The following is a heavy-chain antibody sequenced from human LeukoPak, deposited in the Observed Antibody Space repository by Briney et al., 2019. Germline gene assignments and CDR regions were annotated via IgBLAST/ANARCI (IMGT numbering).Heavy chain of an antibody. CDR1: GFTVSTNY. CDR2: IYTGGNT. V-gene: IGHV3-53*04. CDR3: ARDRPGGGELDFDY. J-gene: IGHJ4*02. Sequence: PGGSLGLSCAASGFTVSTNYMSWVRQAPGKGLEWVAVIYTGGNTDYAESVEGRFTISRHNSKNTLYLQMNSLRADDTAVYYCARDRPGGGELDFDYWGQGTLVTVSS. D-gene: IGHD3-10*01.